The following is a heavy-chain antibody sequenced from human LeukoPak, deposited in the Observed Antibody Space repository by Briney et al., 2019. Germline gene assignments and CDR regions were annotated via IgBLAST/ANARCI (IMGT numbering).Heavy chain of an antibody. Sequence: HPGGSLRLSCAASGFTFSSYAMSWVRQAPGKGLEWVSAISGSGGSTYYADSVKGRFTISRDNSKNTLYLQMNSLRAEDTAVYYCAKPNILLEWLLYGAFDIWGQGTMVTVSS. CDR1: GFTFSSYA. D-gene: IGHD3-3*01. CDR3: AKPNILLEWLLYGAFDI. V-gene: IGHV3-23*01. J-gene: IGHJ3*02. CDR2: ISGSGGST.